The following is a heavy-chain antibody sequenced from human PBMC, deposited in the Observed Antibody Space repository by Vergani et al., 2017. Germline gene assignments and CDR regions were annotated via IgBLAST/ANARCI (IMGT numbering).Heavy chain of an antibody. D-gene: IGHD1-26*01. J-gene: IGHJ6*02. V-gene: IGHV3-13*01. CDR3: AKDSGDHYYYGMDV. CDR1: GFTFSSYW. Sequence: EVQLVESGGGLVQPGGSLRLSCAASGFTFSSYWMSWVRQATGKGLEWVSAIGTAGDTYYPGSVKGRFTISRDNAKNSLYLQMNSLRAEDTALYYCAKDSGDHYYYGMDVWGQGTTVTVSS. CDR2: IGTAGDT.